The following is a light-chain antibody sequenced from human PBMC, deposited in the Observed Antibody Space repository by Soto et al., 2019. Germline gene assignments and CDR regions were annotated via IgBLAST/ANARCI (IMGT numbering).Light chain of an antibody. V-gene: IGKV3-11*01. CDR3: QQLGT. J-gene: IGKJ4*01. CDR1: QSIVSD. Sequence: EIVMTQSPATLSVSPGERATLSCRASQSIVSDLAWYQQKPGQAPRLLIYDVSNRATGIPARYSCSGSGTDFTLTISSLEPEDFAVYYCQQLGTFGGGTKVDIK. CDR2: DVS.